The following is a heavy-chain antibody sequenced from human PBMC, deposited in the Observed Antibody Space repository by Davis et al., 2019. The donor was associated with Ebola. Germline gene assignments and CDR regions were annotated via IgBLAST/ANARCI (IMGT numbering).Heavy chain of an antibody. J-gene: IGHJ5*02. CDR3: ARDHCGGGCFSGNWFDP. Sequence: MPSETLSLTCAVYGGSLSSYYWSWIRQPPGKGLEWIGYSSYSGITNYNPSLKSRVTVSVDTSKNQISLKVTSVTAADTAVYYCARDHCGGGCFSGNWFDPWGQGTLVTVSS. CDR2: SSYSGIT. D-gene: IGHD2-21*02. CDR1: GGSLSSYY. V-gene: IGHV4-59*01.